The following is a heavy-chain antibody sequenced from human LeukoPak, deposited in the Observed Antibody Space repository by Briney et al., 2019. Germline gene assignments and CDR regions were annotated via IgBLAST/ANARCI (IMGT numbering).Heavy chain of an antibody. CDR3: ATDRLRSMVRGVLRSLEGFDP. CDR1: GYTLIELP. D-gene: IGHD3-10*01. V-gene: IGHV1-24*01. Sequence: GASVKVSCKVSGYTLIELPMHWVRQAPGKGLEWMGGFDPEYGETIYAQKFQGRVTMTEDTSTDTAYMELSRLRSEDTAVYYCATDRLRSMVRGVLRSLEGFDPWGQGTLVTVSS. CDR2: FDPEYGET. J-gene: IGHJ5*02.